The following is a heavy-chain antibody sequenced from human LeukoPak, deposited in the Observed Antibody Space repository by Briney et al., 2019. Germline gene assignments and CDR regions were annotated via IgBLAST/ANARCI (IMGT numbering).Heavy chain of an antibody. D-gene: IGHD3-10*01. CDR1: GFTFSSYA. J-gene: IGHJ6*04. Sequence: GGSLRLSCAASGFTFSSYAMHWVRQAPGKGLEWVAVVSYDGSNKYYADSVKGRFTISRDYSKNTLYLQMNSLRAEDTAVYYCARDGFEGLLWFGELSLGGMDVWGKGTTVTVSS. V-gene: IGHV3-30*04. CDR3: ARDGFEGLLWFGELSLGGMDV. CDR2: VSYDGSNK.